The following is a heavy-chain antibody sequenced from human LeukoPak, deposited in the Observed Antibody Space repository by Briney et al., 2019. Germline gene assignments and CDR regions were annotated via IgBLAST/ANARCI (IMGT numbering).Heavy chain of an antibody. V-gene: IGHV5-51*01. CDR3: ARHKGEGVQLWDYFDY. Sequence: GESLKISCKGSGYSFTSYWIGWVRQMPGKGLEWMGIIYPGDSDTRYSPSFQGQVTISADKSISTAYLQWSSLKASDTAMYYCARHKGEGVQLWDYFDYWGQGTLVTVSS. D-gene: IGHD5-18*01. CDR1: GYSFTSYW. CDR2: IYPGDSDT. J-gene: IGHJ4*02.